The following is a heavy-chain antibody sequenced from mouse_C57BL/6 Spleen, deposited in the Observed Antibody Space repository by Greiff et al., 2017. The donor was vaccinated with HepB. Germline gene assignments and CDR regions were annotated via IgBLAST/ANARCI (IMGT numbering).Heavy chain of an antibody. CDR3: SRCRTGGDFDV. Sequence: QVQLQQPGAELVRPGSSVKLSCKASGYTFTSYWMHWVKQRPIQGLEWIGNIDPSDSETHYNQKFKDKATLTVDKSSSTAYMQLSSLTSEDSAVYYCSRCRTGGDFDVWGTGTTVTVSS. V-gene: IGHV1-52*01. CDR1: GYTFTSYW. CDR2: IDPSDSET. D-gene: IGHD4-1*01. J-gene: IGHJ1*03.